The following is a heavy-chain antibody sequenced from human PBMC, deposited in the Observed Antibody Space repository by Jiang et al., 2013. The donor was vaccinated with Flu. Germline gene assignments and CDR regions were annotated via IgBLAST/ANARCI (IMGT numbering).Heavy chain of an antibody. D-gene: IGHD1-1*01. V-gene: IGHV6-1*01. Sequence: NWIRQSPSRGLEWLGRTYYRSKWYSEYAVSVKSRITINPDTPKNQFSLQLNSVTPEDTAVYFCVRDGLEFGKGGFDYWGQGTLVTVSS. CDR3: VRDGLEFGKGGFDY. CDR2: TYYRSKWYS. J-gene: IGHJ4*02.